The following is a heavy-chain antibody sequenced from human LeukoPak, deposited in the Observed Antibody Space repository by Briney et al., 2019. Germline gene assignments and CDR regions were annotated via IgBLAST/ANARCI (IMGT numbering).Heavy chain of an antibody. CDR1: GFPFSSYG. CDR2: LRKDATYS. Sequence: GGSLRLSCAASGFPFSSYGMYWVRQTPDKGLQWVAYLRKDATYSNYADSVRGRFTISRDNSKNTLDLQMNSLRAEDTAVYYCANALGGGNTWYYFDCWGQGTLVTVSS. J-gene: IGHJ4*02. CDR3: ANALGGGNTWYYFDC. V-gene: IGHV3-30*02. D-gene: IGHD6-13*01.